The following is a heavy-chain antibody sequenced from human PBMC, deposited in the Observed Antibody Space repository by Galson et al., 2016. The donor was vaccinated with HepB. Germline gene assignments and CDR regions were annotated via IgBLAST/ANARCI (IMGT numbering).Heavy chain of an antibody. CDR1: GFTFSSYG. D-gene: IGHD3-10*01. V-gene: IGHV3-33*01. J-gene: IGHJ4*02. CDR2: IWYDGSNK. CDR3: ARGVGYGSGSHFDY. Sequence: SLRLSCAASGFTFSSYGMHWVRQAPGKGMEWMAVIWYDGSNKYYADSVKGRFNISRDNSKNALYLQMNSLRAEDTAVYYCARGVGYGSGSHFDYWGQGTLVTVSS.